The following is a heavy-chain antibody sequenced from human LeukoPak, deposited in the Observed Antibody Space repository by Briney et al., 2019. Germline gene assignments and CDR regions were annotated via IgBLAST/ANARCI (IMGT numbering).Heavy chain of an antibody. Sequence: EGSLRLSCAASGFTVSSNYMSWVRQAPGKGLEWVSVIYGGGSTYYTDSVKGRFTISRDNSKNTLYLQMNSLRAEDTAVYYCARLGSGWSVDYWGQGTLVTVSS. CDR3: ARLGSGWSVDY. CDR1: GFTVSSNY. D-gene: IGHD6-19*01. J-gene: IGHJ4*02. V-gene: IGHV3-66*04. CDR2: IYGGGST.